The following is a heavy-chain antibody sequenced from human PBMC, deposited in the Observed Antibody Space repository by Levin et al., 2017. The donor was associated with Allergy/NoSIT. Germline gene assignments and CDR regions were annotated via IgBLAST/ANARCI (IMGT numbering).Heavy chain of an antibody. CDR1: GFTFSIYG. CDR3: AKKRPGGAYSPPDS. V-gene: IGHV3-30*18. D-gene: IGHD2-15*01. CDR2: ISYDGSNI. J-gene: IGHJ4*02. Sequence: GESLKISCAASGFTFSIYGMHWVRQAPGKGLEWVAVISYDGSNIYYADPVKGRFTISRDNSKSTLYLQMNSLRGEDTAVYFCAKKRPGGAYSPPDSWGQGTLVTVSS.